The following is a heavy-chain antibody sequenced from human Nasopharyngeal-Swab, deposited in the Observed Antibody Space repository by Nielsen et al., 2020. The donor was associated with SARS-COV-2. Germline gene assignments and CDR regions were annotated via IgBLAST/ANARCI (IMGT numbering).Heavy chain of an antibody. V-gene: IGHV3-9*01. Sequence: SLKISCAASGFTFDDYAMHWVRQAPGKGLEWVSGISWNSGSIGYADSVKGRFTISRDNAKNSLYLQMNSLRAEDTAVYYCARPGSYYYGSGSSVGPYFDYWGQGTLVTVSS. CDR3: ARPGSYYYGSGSSVGPYFDY. CDR2: ISWNSGSI. D-gene: IGHD3-10*01. CDR1: GFTFDDYA. J-gene: IGHJ4*02.